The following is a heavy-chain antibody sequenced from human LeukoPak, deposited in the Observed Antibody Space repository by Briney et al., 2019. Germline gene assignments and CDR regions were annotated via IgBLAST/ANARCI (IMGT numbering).Heavy chain of an antibody. CDR3: ARADRGHFASAY. Sequence: SETLSLTCAVSGGSFSGYFWTWIRQTPGKGLEWIGEIHHSGSPRYNPSLKSRVTITVDTSRNQFSLKLRSVTAADTAVYFCARADRGHFASAYWGQGTLVTVSS. CDR1: GGSFSGYF. D-gene: IGHD3-10*01. V-gene: IGHV4-34*01. CDR2: IHHSGSP. J-gene: IGHJ4*02.